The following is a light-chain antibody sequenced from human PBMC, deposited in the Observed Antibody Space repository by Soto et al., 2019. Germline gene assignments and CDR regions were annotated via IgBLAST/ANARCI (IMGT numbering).Light chain of an antibody. CDR3: YQYGNSPRT. CDR1: QRISSSS. CDR2: VAS. V-gene: IGKV3-20*01. J-gene: IGKJ2*01. Sequence: EIVVTQSPGTLSLSPGERVTLSCRASQRISSSSLAWYQHKTGQAPRLLIYVASSRATGIPDRFSCSGSGAYFTLTISRREPEDFAGDYFYQYGNSPRTFGHGTKLEIK.